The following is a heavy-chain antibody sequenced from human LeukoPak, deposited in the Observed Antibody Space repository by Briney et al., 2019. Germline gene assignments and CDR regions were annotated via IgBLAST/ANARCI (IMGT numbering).Heavy chain of an antibody. V-gene: IGHV1-69*13. J-gene: IGHJ4*02. CDR3: ARDLKVYYDILTGLRPFDY. Sequence: RASVKVSCKASGGTFSSYAIRWVRQAPGQGLEWMGGIIPIFGTANYAQKFQGRVTITADESTSTAYMELRSLRSDDTAVYYCARDLKVYYDILTGLRPFDYWGQGTLVTVSS. CDR2: IIPIFGTA. D-gene: IGHD3-9*01. CDR1: GGTFSSYA.